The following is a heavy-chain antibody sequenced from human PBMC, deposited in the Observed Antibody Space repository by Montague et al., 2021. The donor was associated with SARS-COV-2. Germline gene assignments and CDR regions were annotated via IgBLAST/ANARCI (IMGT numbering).Heavy chain of an antibody. CDR3: ARHRVASGWNYFDP. CDR1: GVSISGYTYF. CDR2: VYYSGST. D-gene: IGHD1-7*01. V-gene: IGHV4-39*01. Sequence: SETLSLTCTVSGVSISGYTYFWGWIRQPPGKGLEWIASVYYSGSTYCNPSLKSRVTISVDTSKNQSSLQVSSVTAADSAIYYCARHRVASGWNYFDPWGRGTLVTVSS. J-gene: IGHJ5*02.